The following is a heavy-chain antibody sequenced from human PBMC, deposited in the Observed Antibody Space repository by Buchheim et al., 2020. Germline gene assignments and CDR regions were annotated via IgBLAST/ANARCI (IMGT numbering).Heavy chain of an antibody. Sequence: EVQLVESGGGLVQPGGSLRLSCAASGFTFSSYWMSWLRQAPGKGLEWLANIKHDGSVKYYVVSVKGRFTISSDNANNSLYLQMNSLRAEDTAVYYCARVPETATPSFEYWGQGTL. CDR3: ARVPETATPSFEY. CDR2: IKHDGSVK. J-gene: IGHJ4*02. V-gene: IGHV3-7*01. D-gene: IGHD5-24*01. CDR1: GFTFSSYW.